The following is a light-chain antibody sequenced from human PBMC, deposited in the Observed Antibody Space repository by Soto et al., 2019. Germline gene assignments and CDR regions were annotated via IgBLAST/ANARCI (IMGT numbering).Light chain of an antibody. CDR2: GAS. CDR3: QHYGNSPPAYT. J-gene: IGKJ3*01. Sequence: EIVLTQSPGTLSLSPGERVTLSCRASQSVSSSFLAWYQQRPGQAPRLLIFGASYRASGIPDRFSGSGSGTDFTLTISRLEPEDFAVYYCQHYGNSPPAYTFGPGTNVD. V-gene: IGKV3-20*01. CDR1: QSVSSSF.